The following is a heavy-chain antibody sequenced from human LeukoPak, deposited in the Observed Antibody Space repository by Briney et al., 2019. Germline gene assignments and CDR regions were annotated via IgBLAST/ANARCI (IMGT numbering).Heavy chain of an antibody. CDR3: ARVAAYYDSSAYLIP. CDR2: INPNSGGT. J-gene: IGHJ5*02. V-gene: IGHV1-2*02. Sequence: ASVKVSCKASGYTFTGYYMHWVRQAPGQGLEWMGWINPNSGGTNYAQKFQGRVTMTRDTSISTAYMELSRLRSDDTAVYYCARVAAYYDSSAYLIPWGQGTLVTVSS. CDR1: GYTFTGYY. D-gene: IGHD3-22*01.